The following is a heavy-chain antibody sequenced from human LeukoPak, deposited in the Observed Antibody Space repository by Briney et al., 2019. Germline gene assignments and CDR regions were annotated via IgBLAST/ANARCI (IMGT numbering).Heavy chain of an antibody. CDR1: GYSFTSYW. CDR3: ARSKREDYYTQAFDY. D-gene: IGHD3-22*01. J-gene: IGHJ4*02. Sequence: GESLKISCKGSGYSFTSYWIAWVRQMPGKGLEYMGIIYPGDSTTRYSPSFQGQGTISADMSMSTAYLQWRSLKTSDTAMYYCARSKREDYYTQAFDYWGQGTLVTVSS. V-gene: IGHV5-51*01. CDR2: IYPGDSTT.